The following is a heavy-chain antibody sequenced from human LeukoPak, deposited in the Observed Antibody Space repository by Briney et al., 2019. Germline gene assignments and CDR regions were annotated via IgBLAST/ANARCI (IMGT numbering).Heavy chain of an antibody. J-gene: IGHJ4*02. CDR1: GFTFDDYG. V-gene: IGHV3-20*04. CDR3: AKWKITMIVVVIIPTYLDY. Sequence: GGSLRLSCAASGFTFDDYGMSWVRQAPGKGLEWVSGINWNGGSTGYADSVKGRFTISRDNAKNSLYLHMNSLRAEDTAVYYCAKWKITMIVVVIIPTYLDYWGQGTLVTVSS. CDR2: INWNGGST. D-gene: IGHD3-22*01.